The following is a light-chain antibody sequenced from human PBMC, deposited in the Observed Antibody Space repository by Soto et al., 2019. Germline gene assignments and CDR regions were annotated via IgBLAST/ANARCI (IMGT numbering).Light chain of an antibody. CDR1: SSDVGGYNY. CDR3: SSYTSSITYV. V-gene: IGLV2-14*01. CDR2: DVN. Sequence: QSVLTQPASVSGSPEQSITISCTGASSDVGGYNYVSWYQQRPDEAPKLMIYDVNNRPSGVSNRFSGSKSGNTASLTISGLQAEDEADYYCSSYTSSITYVFGTGTKVTVL. J-gene: IGLJ1*01.